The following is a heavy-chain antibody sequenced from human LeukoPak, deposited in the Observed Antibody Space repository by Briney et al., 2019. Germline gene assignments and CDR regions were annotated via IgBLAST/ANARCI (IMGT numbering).Heavy chain of an antibody. CDR1: GGSFSGYY. V-gene: IGHV4-34*01. CDR2: INHSGST. D-gene: IGHD1-1*01. J-gene: IGHJ6*03. CDR3: ARTPLDYYYMDV. Sequence: SETLSLTCAVYGGSFSGYYWSWIRQPPGKGLEWIGEINHSGSTNYNPSLKSRVTISVDTSKNQFSLKLSSVTAADTAVYYCARTPLDYYYMDVWGKGTTVTVSS.